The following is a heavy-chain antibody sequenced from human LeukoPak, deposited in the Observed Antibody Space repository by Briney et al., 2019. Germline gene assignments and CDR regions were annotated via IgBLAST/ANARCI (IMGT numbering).Heavy chain of an antibody. Sequence: SETLSLTCGVSGYSISSGYHWGWIRQPTGKGLEWIGSMSHSGSTYYDPSLKSRVTIPVDTSKNQFCVKLSSVTAADTAVYYCARHHLYDSSGDGRYYFDYWGQGTLVTVSS. V-gene: IGHV4-38-2*01. CDR2: MSHSGST. CDR1: GYSISSGYH. J-gene: IGHJ4*02. D-gene: IGHD3-22*01. CDR3: ARHHLYDSSGDGRYYFDY.